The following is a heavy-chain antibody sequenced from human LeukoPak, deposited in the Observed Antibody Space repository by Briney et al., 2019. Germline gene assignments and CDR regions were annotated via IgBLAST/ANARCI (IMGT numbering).Heavy chain of an antibody. CDR1: GFTFSNYM. CDR2: IKSDGITV. D-gene: IGHD1-20*01. V-gene: IGHV3-74*01. Sequence: GGSLRPSCAASGFTFSNYMMHWVRQAPGKGLVWVSRIKSDGITVTYADSVKGRFTISRDNAMNTLYLQMNSLRAEDTAVYYCLRDLNWSLDQWGQGTLVTVSS. J-gene: IGHJ4*02. CDR3: LRDLNWSLDQ.